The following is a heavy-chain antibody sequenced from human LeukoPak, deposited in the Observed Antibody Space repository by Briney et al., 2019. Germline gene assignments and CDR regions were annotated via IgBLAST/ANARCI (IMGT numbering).Heavy chain of an antibody. J-gene: IGHJ4*01. CDR3: AEVQYFETRGYYFAY. V-gene: IGHV4-34*12. Sequence: WETLTLTCAVYGGSFSDYYWNWIRQPPGKGLEWIGEIIHIGSTNYNPSFKSRVTMSVDTFKKKFSLTLSSVTAADTAVYYCAEVQYFETRGYYFAYWGHGTLVTVSS. D-gene: IGHD3-22*01. CDR1: GGSFSDYY. CDR2: IIHIGST.